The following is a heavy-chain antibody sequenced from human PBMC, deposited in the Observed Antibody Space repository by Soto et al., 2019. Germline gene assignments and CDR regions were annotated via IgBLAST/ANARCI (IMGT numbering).Heavy chain of an antibody. CDR2: TYYRSKWYY. D-gene: IGHD1-26*01. Sequence: PSQTLSLTCAITGDSVSSNSAGWSWVRQSPSRGLEWLGRTYYRSKWYYEYAVSVRGRITINPDTSKNQCSPQLNSVTPEDTAVYFCARGEQYSGRIFDYWGQGTLVTVSS. J-gene: IGHJ4*01. CDR1: GDSVSSNSAG. CDR3: ARGEQYSGRIFDY. V-gene: IGHV6-1*01.